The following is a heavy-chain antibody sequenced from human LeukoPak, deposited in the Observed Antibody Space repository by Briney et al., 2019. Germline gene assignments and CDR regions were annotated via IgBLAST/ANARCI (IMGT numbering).Heavy chain of an antibody. V-gene: IGHV1-69*13. CDR3: ASGEYYDILTGYSYYFDY. Sequence: SVKVSCKASGGTFISYAVSWVRQAPGQGLEWMGEIIPIFGTANYAQKFQGRVTITADESTSTAYMELSSLRSEDTAVYYCASGEYYDILTGYSYYFDYWGQGTLVTVSS. J-gene: IGHJ4*02. CDR1: GGTFISYA. D-gene: IGHD3-9*01. CDR2: IIPIFGTA.